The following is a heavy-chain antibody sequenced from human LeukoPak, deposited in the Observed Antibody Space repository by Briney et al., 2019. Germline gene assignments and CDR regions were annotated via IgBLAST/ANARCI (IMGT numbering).Heavy chain of an antibody. V-gene: IGHV1-46*01. J-gene: IGHJ4*02. CDR1: GYTFISYG. Sequence: ASVKVSCKAPGYTFISYGISWVRQAPGQGLEWMGIVNPSGGSTSYAQKFQGRVTMTRDMSTSTVYMELSSLRSEDTAVYYCARDNDSSGCYLLLFDYWGQGTLVTVSS. CDR2: VNPSGGST. D-gene: IGHD3-22*01. CDR3: ARDNDSSGCYLLLFDY.